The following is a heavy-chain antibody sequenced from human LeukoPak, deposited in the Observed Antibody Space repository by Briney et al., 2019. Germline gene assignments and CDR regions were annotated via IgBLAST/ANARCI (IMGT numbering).Heavy chain of an antibody. V-gene: IGHV3-7*01. CDR2: IKQDGSEK. Sequence: GGSLRLSCAASGFTFSSYWMSWARQAPGKGLEWVANIKQDGSEKYYVDSVKGRFTISRDNAKNSLYLQMNSLRAEDTAVYYCAREHTMVRGVYGYWGQGTLVTVSS. D-gene: IGHD3-10*01. CDR3: AREHTMVRGVYGY. J-gene: IGHJ4*02. CDR1: GFTFSSYW.